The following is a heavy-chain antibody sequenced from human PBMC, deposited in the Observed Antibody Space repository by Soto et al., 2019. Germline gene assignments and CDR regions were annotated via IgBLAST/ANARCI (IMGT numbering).Heavy chain of an antibody. CDR2: ISYDGSNK. J-gene: IGHJ6*02. CDR1: GFTFSSYA. Sequence: QVQLVESGGGVVQPGRSLRLSCAASGFTFSSYAMHWVRQAPGKGLEWVAVISYDGSNKYYADSVKGRFTISRDNSQNTLYLQMNSLRAEDTAVYYCARDRDYYDISGYYYRYYYYGMDVWGQGTTVTVSS. V-gene: IGHV3-30-3*01. D-gene: IGHD3-22*01. CDR3: ARDRDYYDISGYYYRYYYYGMDV.